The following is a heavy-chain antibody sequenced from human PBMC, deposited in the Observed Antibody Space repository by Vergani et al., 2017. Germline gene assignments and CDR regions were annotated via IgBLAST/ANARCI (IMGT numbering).Heavy chain of an antibody. CDR2: ISYDGSNK. V-gene: IGHV3-30*18. D-gene: IGHD2-2*01. CDR3: AKEARYCSSTSCWPLNV. CDR1: GFTFSSYG. J-gene: IGHJ6*04. Sequence: QVQLVESGGGVVQPGRSLRLSCAASGFTFSSYGMHWVRQAPGKGLEWVAVISYDGSNKYYADSVKGRFTISRDNSKNTLYLQMNSLRAEDTAVYYCAKEARYCSSTSCWPLNVWGKGTTVTVSS.